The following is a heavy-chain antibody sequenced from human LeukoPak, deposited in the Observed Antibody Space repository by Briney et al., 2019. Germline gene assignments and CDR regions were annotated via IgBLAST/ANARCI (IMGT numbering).Heavy chain of an antibody. CDR1: GFTFSSYT. D-gene: IGHD2-2*01. V-gene: IGHV3-21*01. J-gene: IGHJ6*03. CDR2: ISDSSYYI. CDR3: ARRKDVVVVPGTMGYYLDV. Sequence: KPGGSLRLSCAASGFTFSSYTMNWVRQAPGMGLEWVSSISDSSYYIYYADSVRGRFTVSRGNAKNSLYLQMNGLRAEDTAVYYCARRKDVVVVPGTMGYYLDVWGKGTTVTVSS.